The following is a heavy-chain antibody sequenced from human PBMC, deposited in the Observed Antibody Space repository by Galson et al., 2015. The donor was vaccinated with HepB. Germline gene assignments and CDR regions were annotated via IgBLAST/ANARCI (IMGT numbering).Heavy chain of an antibody. Sequence: SLRLSCAASGFTFSSYAMHWVRQAPGKGLEYVSAISSNGGSTYYADSVKGRFTISRDNSKNTLYLQMSSLRAEDTAVYYCVKSGFDWLSTHRSFDYWGQGTLVTVSS. CDR1: GFTFSSYA. CDR3: VKSGFDWLSTHRSFDY. CDR2: ISSNGGST. J-gene: IGHJ4*02. D-gene: IGHD3-9*01. V-gene: IGHV3-64D*06.